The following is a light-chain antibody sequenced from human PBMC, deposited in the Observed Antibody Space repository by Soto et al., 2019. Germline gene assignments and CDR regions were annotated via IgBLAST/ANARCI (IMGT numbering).Light chain of an antibody. Sequence: SYELTQPPSVSVAPGKTARITCGGNNIGSKSVHWYQQKPGQATVLVIYYDSDRPSWIPERFSGSNSGNTATLTISRVEAGDEADYYCQVWDSSSDHVVFGGGTKLTVL. CDR2: YDS. CDR3: QVWDSSSDHVV. CDR1: NIGSKS. J-gene: IGLJ2*01. V-gene: IGLV3-21*04.